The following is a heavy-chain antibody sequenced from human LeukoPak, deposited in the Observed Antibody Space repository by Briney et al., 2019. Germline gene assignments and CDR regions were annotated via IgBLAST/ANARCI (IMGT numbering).Heavy chain of an antibody. J-gene: IGHJ4*02. V-gene: IGHV3-21*01. CDR1: GFTFSNYT. CDR3: ARGRKIYSNSDFDY. CDR2: ISSRSSYI. D-gene: IGHD4-11*01. Sequence: GGSLRLSCAASGFTFSNYTMNWVRQAPGKGLEWVSSISSRSSYIYYADSVKGRFTISRDNAKNSLYLQMNSLRAEDTAVYYCARGRKIYSNSDFDYWGQGTLVTVSS.